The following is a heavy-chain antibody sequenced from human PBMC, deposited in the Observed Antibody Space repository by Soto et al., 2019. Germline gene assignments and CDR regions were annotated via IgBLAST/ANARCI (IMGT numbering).Heavy chain of an antibody. CDR3: VRDSHGDY. CDR2: IDHDGST. Sequence: EVQLVESGGGLVQPGGSLRLSCAASGFTFSNYWMHWVRQAPGKGRAWVARIDHDGSTDYAGSVRGRFTVSRDNAENMLYLQMNSLRDDDTAIYYCVRDSHGDYWGQGTLVTVSS. J-gene: IGHJ4*02. CDR1: GFTFSNYW. V-gene: IGHV3-74*01.